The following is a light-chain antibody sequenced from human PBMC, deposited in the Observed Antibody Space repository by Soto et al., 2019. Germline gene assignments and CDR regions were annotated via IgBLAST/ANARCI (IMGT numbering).Light chain of an antibody. CDR1: QSVSSY. CDR3: QQRSNWPVT. J-gene: IGKJ5*01. Sequence: EIVLTQSPGTLSLSPGEGATLSFRASQSVSSYLAWYQQKPGQAPRLLIYDASNRATGIPARFSGSGSGTDFTLTISSLEPEDFAVYYCQQRSNWPVTFGQGTRLEIK. V-gene: IGKV3-11*01. CDR2: DAS.